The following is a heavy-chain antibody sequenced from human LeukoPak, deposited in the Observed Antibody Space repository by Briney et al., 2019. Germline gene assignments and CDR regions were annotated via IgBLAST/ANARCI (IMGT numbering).Heavy chain of an antibody. Sequence: GGSRSPSCQASGFPFSTKAMHWGRQAPGKGREYVSGISSNGGSTDYADSVMGRFTISRDNSKKKLYLQMSSLRAEDTAVYYCVKADCSGGSCYFLSWGQGTLVTVSS. CDR2: ISSNGGST. CDR1: GFPFSTKA. J-gene: IGHJ4*02. CDR3: VKADCSGGSCYFLS. D-gene: IGHD2-15*01. V-gene: IGHV3-64D*09.